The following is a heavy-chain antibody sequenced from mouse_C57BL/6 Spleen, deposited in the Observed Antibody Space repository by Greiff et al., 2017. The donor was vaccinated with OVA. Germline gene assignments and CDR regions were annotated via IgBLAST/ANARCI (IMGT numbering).Heavy chain of an antibody. CDR1: GFSLTSYG. CDR2: IWSGGST. V-gene: IGHV2-2*01. J-gene: IGHJ1*03. D-gene: IGHD1-1*01. Sequence: VQGVESGPGLVQPSQSLSITCTVSGFSLTSYGVHWVRQSPGKGLEWLGVIWSGGSTDYNAAFISRLSISKDNSKSQVFFKMNSLQADDTAIYYCASSYYYGSSYWYFDVWGTGTTVTVSS. CDR3: ASSYYYGSSYWYFDV.